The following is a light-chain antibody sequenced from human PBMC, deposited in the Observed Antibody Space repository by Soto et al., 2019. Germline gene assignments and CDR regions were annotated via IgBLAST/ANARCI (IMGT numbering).Light chain of an antibody. CDR3: MQALLTPWT. J-gene: IGKJ1*01. CDR2: LGS. CDR1: QSLLHSNGYNY. V-gene: IGKV2-28*01. Sequence: DIVATQSPLPLPVTPGEPASISCRSSQSLLHSNGYNYLDWYLQKPGQSPQLLIYLGSNRASGVPDRFSGSGSGTDFTLKISRVEAEDVGVYYCMQALLTPWTFGQGTKV.